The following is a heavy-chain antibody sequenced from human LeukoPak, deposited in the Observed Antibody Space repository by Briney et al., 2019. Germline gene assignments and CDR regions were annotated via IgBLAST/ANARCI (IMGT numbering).Heavy chain of an antibody. D-gene: IGHD2-15*01. CDR1: GFTFSSYG. CDR2: IWYDGSSK. J-gene: IGHJ4*02. CDR3: AKTCSGGSCYLDY. V-gene: IGHV3-33*06. Sequence: GGSLRLSCAASGFTFSSYGMHWVRQAPGKGLEWVAVIWYDGSSKYYADSVKGRFTISRDNSKNTLYLQMNSLRAEDTAVYYCAKTCSGGSCYLDYWGQGTLVTVSS.